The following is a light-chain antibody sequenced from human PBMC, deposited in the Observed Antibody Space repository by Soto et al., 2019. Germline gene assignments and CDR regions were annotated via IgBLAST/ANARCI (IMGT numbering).Light chain of an antibody. CDR3: QQYYTTPLLS. CDR2: WAS. CDR1: QSLLYSSKNKNY. V-gene: IGKV4-1*01. J-gene: IGKJ4*01. Sequence: DIVMTQSPDSLAVSLGERAVINCKTIQSLLYSSKNKNYLAWYQQKPGQPPKLLIYWASTRESGVPDRFSGSGSRTDFTLTVSSLQAADVAVYYCQQYYTTPLLSFGGGTKVDIK.